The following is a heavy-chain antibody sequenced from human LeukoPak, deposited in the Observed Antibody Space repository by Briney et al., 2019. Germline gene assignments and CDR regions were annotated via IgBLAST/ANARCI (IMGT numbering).Heavy chain of an antibody. V-gene: IGHV4-4*02. CDR3: TRSRDTTNYYGMDV. CDR1: ADSISSSKW. CDR2: IHHGGSS. Sequence: SETLSLTCAVSADSISSSKWWSWVRQAPGKGLEWIGEIHHGGSSNYNPSLKSRVTISIDKSKNQFSLKMSSVTAADTAVYYCTRSRDTTNYYGMDVWGQGTTVSVSS. J-gene: IGHJ6*02. D-gene: IGHD1-26*01.